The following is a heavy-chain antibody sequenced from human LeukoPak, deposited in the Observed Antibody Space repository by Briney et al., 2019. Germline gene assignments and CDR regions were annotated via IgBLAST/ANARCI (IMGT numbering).Heavy chain of an antibody. CDR1: GFIFSSYG. V-gene: IGHV3-33*06. J-gene: IGHJ5*02. CDR2: VWYDGSNK. CDR3: AKESRIAAAGIINWFDP. D-gene: IGHD6-13*01. Sequence: GGSLRLSCAASGFIFSSYGMHWVRQAPGKGLEWVAVVWYDGSNKFYADSVKGRFTISRDNSKNTLFLQMNSLRAEDTALYYCAKESRIAAAGIINWFDPWGQGTLVTVSS.